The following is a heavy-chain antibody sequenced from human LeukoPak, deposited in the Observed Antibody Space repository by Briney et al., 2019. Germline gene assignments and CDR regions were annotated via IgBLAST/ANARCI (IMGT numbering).Heavy chain of an antibody. V-gene: IGHV4-30-4*08. Sequence: PSETLSLTCTVPGGSISSGDYYWSWIRQPPGKGLEWIGYIYYSGSTYYNPSLKSRVTISVDTSKNQFSLKLSSVTAADTAVYYCARGGRGYSSSWYYFDYWGQGTLVTVSS. CDR1: GGSISSGDYY. J-gene: IGHJ4*02. CDR3: ARGGRGYSSSWYYFDY. D-gene: IGHD6-13*01. CDR2: IYYSGST.